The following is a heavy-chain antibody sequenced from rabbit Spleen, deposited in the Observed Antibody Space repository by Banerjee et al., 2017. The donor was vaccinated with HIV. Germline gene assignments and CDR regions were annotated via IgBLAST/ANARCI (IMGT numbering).Heavy chain of an antibody. CDR1: GFSLFSYW. Sequence: QSLEESGGGLVKPGGTLTLTCKASGFSLFSYWMCWVRQAPGKGLEWISCIAGSSSGFTYSATWAKGRFTCSKTSSTTVTLQMTSLTVADTATYFCARDTGSSFSSYGMDLWGPGTLVTVS. D-gene: IGHD8-1*01. J-gene: IGHJ6*01. V-gene: IGHV1S40*01. CDR3: ARDTGSSFSSYGMDL. CDR2: IAGSSSGFT.